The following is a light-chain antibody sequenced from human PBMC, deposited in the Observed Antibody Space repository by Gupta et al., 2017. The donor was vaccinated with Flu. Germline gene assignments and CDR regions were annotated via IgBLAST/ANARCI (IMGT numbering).Light chain of an antibody. CDR3: QHYDTLPRT. Sequence: EIVLTQSPGTLSLSPGERATLSCRASQSDSSSYLAWYQQKPGQAPRLLIYDASYRANGIPDRFRGSGSGTDFTLTISRLEPEDFAMYYCQHYDTLPRTFGQGTKVEIK. J-gene: IGKJ1*01. CDR2: DAS. V-gene: IGKV3-20*01. CDR1: QSDSSSY.